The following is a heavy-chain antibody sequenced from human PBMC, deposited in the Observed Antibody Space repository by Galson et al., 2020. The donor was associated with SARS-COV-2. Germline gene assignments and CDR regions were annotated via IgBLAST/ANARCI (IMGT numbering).Heavy chain of an antibody. V-gene: IGHV3-11*01. CDR2: ISSSGSTI. Sequence: GESLKISCAASGFTFSDYYMSWIRQAPGKGLEWVSYISSSGSTIYYADSVKGRFTISRDNAKNSLYLQMNSLRAEDTAVYYCARDAADYYGSGTYYYGMDVWGQGTTVTVSS. CDR1: GFTFSDYY. CDR3: ARDAADYYGSGTYYYGMDV. D-gene: IGHD3-10*01. J-gene: IGHJ6*02.